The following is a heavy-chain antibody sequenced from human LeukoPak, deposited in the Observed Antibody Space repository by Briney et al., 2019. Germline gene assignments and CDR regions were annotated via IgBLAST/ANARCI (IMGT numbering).Heavy chain of an antibody. D-gene: IGHD2-15*01. CDR2: ISSSSSTI. CDR1: GFTFSSYS. J-gene: IGHJ6*03. Sequence: TGGSLRLSCAASGFTFSSYSMNWVRQAPGKGLEWVSYISSSSSTISYADSGKGRFTISRDNAKNSLYLQMNSLRAEDTAVYYCARDSWGGYCSGGSCYADYYYYMDVWGKGTTVTVSS. CDR3: ARDSWGGYCSGGSCYADYYYYMDV. V-gene: IGHV3-48*01.